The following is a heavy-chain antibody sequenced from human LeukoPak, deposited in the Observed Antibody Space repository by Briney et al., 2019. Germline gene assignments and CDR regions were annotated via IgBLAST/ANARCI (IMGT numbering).Heavy chain of an antibody. CDR2: IYSGGST. Sequence: GGSLRLSCAASGFTVSSNYMSWVRQAPGKGLEWVSVIYSGGSTYYADSVKGRFTISRDNSKNTLYLQMNSLRAEDTAVYYCAKGWLLKGGYFDYWGQGTLVTVSS. CDR3: AKGWLLKGGYFDY. V-gene: IGHV3-66*01. J-gene: IGHJ4*02. D-gene: IGHD3-9*01. CDR1: GFTVSSNY.